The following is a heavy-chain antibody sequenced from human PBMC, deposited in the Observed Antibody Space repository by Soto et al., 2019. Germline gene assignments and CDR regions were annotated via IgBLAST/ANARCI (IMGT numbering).Heavy chain of an antibody. Sequence: GGSLRLSCAASGFTFRRFTMNWVRQAPGKGLEWVSTISSNSAYIYYTDALRGRSTISRDNAKNSLHLQMNSLRAEDTAVYYCTRDASRDSSARGWFDPWGPGTLVTVSS. CDR3: TRDASRDSSARGWFDP. J-gene: IGHJ5*02. D-gene: IGHD6-13*01. V-gene: IGHV3-21*01. CDR1: GFTFRRFT. CDR2: ISSNSAYI.